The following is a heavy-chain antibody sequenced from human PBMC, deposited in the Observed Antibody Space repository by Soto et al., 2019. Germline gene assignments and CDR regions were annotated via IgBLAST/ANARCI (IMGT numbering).Heavy chain of an antibody. CDR3: ARDQTAGEWFDP. J-gene: IGHJ5*02. CDR2: INSDGSST. V-gene: IGHV3-74*01. CDR1: GFAFSSYW. Sequence: GGSLRLSCAASGFAFSSYWMHWVRQAPGKGLVWVSRINSDGSSTNYADSVKGRFTISRDNAKNTLYLQMNSLRAEDTAVYYCARDQTAGEWFDPWGQGTLVTVSS. D-gene: IGHD2-21*02.